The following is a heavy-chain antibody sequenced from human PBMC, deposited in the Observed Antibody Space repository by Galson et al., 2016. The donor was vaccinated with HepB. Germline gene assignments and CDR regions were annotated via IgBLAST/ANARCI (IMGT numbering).Heavy chain of an antibody. V-gene: IGHV1-2*02. J-gene: IGHJ6*04. D-gene: IGHD6-13*01. CDR2: INPKSGGT. CDR1: GYTFIGYY. CDR3: ARMRGSTWFYSYSGLDV. Sequence: SVKVSCKASGYTFIGYYVHWVRQAPGQGLEWMGWINPKSGGTNYAQKFQGRVTMTRDTITNTASMDLSSLRSDDTAVYYCARMRGSTWFYSYSGLDVWGNGTTVNV.